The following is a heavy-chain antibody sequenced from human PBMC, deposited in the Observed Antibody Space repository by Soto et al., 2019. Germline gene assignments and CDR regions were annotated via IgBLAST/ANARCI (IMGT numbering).Heavy chain of an antibody. D-gene: IGHD2-2*01. CDR1: GFTFSSHA. CDR2: ISGSGGST. J-gene: IGHJ4*02. CDR3: ARDAGIVVVPAAEFDY. Sequence: GGSPRLPCAASGFTFSSHAMSWVRQAPGKGLEWVSAISGSGGSTYYADSVKGRFTISRDNSKNTLYLQMNSLRAEDTAVYYCARDAGIVVVPAAEFDYWAQGTLVTVSS. V-gene: IGHV3-23*01.